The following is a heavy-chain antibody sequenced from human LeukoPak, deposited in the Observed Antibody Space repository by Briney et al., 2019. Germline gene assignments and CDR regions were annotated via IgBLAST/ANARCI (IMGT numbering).Heavy chain of an antibody. CDR2: IYSGGST. J-gene: IGHJ5*02. D-gene: IGHD3-10*01. CDR1: GFTVSSNY. CDR3: ARTTMVRGWVNWFDP. V-gene: IGHV3-66*01. Sequence: GGSLRLSCAASGFTVSSNYMSWVRQAPGKGLEWVSVIYSGGSTYYADSVKGRFTISRDNSKNTLYLQMNSLRAEDTAVYYCARTTMVRGWVNWFDPWGQGTLVTVSS.